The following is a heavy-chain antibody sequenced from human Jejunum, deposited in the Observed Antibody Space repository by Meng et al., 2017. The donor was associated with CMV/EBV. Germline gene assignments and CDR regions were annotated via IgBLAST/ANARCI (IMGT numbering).Heavy chain of an antibody. J-gene: IGHJ4*02. CDR1: GFTFGDYA. D-gene: IGHD6-13*01. CDR2: FSGIGGRT. Sequence: SGFTFGDYAMSWVRQAPGKGLEWVSAFSGIGGRTNYADSVKGRFTIFRDNSKNTMYLQMDSLRAEDTAIYYCAKGGSSSWNSEADYWGQGTLVTVSS. CDR3: AKGGSSSWNSEADY. V-gene: IGHV3-23*01.